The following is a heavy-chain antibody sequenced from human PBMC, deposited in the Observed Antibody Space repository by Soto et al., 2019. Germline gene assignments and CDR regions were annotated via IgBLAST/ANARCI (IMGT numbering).Heavy chain of an antibody. CDR3: AKDQLRGVRGVINYYYGMDA. CDR1: GFTFSSYG. Sequence: QVQLVESGGGVVQPGRSLRLSCAASGFTFSSYGMHWVRQAPGKGLEWVAVISYDGSNKYYADSVKGRFTISRDNSKNTLYLQMNSLRAEDTGVYYGAKDQLRGVRGVINYYYGMDAWGQGTTVTVSS. CDR2: ISYDGSNK. V-gene: IGHV3-30*18. J-gene: IGHJ6*02. D-gene: IGHD3-10*01.